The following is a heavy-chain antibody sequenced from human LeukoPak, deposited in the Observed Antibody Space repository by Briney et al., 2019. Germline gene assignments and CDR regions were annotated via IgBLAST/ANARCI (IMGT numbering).Heavy chain of an antibody. J-gene: IGHJ6*04. CDR2: ISSSGSTI. CDR3: ARYISWWDV. CDR1: GFTFSSYE. D-gene: IGHD6-13*01. Sequence: GGSLRLSCAASGFTFSSYEMNWVRQAPGKGLEWASYISSSGSTIYYADSVKGRFTISRDNAKNSLYLQMNTLRPEDTAVYYCARYISWWDVWGKGTTVTISS. V-gene: IGHV3-48*03.